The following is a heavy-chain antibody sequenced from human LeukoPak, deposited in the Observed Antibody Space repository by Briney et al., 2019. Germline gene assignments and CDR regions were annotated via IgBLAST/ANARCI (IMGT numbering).Heavy chain of an antibody. CDR3: ARLPLRSHFDY. Sequence: SETLSLTCTVSGGSISSYYWSWIRQPPGKGLEWIGYIYYSGSTNYNPSLKSRVTISVDTSKNQFSLKLSSVTAADTAVYYCARLPLRSHFDYWGRGTLVTVSS. J-gene: IGHJ4*02. CDR2: IYYSGST. V-gene: IGHV4-59*08. CDR1: GGSISSYY.